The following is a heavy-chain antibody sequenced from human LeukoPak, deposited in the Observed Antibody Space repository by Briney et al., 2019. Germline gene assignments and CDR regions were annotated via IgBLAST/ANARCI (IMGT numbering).Heavy chain of an antibody. CDR3: AKDINDFWSGYYAPLDY. CDR2: ISGDGGTS. CDR1: GFTFSSYA. J-gene: IGHJ4*02. V-gene: IGHV3-43*02. Sequence: PGGSLRLSCAASGFTFSSYAMHWVRQGPGKGLEWVSLISGDGGTSYYADSMKGRFTISRDNSKSSLYLQINSLRTEDTALYYCAKDINDFWSGYYAPLDYWGQGTLVTVSS. D-gene: IGHD3-3*01.